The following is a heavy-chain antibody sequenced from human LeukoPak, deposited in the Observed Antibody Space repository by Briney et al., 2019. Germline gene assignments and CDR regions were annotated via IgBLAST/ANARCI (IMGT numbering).Heavy chain of an antibody. CDR1: GFTFSSYG. Sequence: GRSLRLSCAASGFTFSSYGMHWVRQAPRKGREWVAVIWYDGGNKYYADSVKGRFTISRDNSKNTLYLQMNSLRAEDTAVYYCARAYDFWSGYYWAYSGSAVDYWGQGTLVTVSS. CDR2: IWYDGGNK. V-gene: IGHV3-33*01. CDR3: ARAYDFWSGYYWAYSGSAVDY. D-gene: IGHD3-3*01. J-gene: IGHJ4*02.